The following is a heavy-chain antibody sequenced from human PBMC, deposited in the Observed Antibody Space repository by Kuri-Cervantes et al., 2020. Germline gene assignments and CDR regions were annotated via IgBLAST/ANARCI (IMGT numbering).Heavy chain of an antibody. CDR2: INEGANVK. V-gene: IGHV3-7*04. CDR1: GFTFSRYW. D-gene: IGHD3-10*01. J-gene: IGHJ4*02. Sequence: GGSLRLSCAASGFTFSRYWMRWVRQAPGEGLEWVANINEGANVKYYVESVKGRFIISRDNAKNSLYLQMTSLRVEDTAIYYCARTGKSGWNEDYWGQGTQVTVSS. CDR3: ARTGKSGWNEDY.